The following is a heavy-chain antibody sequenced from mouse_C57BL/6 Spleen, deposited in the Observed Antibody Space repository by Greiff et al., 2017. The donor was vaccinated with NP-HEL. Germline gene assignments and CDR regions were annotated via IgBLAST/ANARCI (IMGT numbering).Heavy chain of an antibody. CDR1: GYTFTDYN. CDR3: ARRLRRGDYYAMDY. J-gene: IGHJ4*01. Sequence: EVQGVESGPELVKPGASVKIPCKASGYTFTDYNMDWVKQSHGKSLEWIGDINPNNGGTIYNQKFKGKATLTVDKSSSTAYMELRSLTSEDTAVYYCARRLRRGDYYAMDYWGQGTSVTVSS. V-gene: IGHV1-18*01. CDR2: INPNNGGT.